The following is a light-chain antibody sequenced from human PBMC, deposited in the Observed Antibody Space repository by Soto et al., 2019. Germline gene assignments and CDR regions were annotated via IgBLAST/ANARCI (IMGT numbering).Light chain of an antibody. CDR1: QSTSRW. CDR2: DAS. V-gene: IGKV1-5*01. J-gene: IGKJ1*01. CDR3: QQYNTYWWT. Sequence: IQMTQSPSTLSASVGDIVTITCRTSQSTSRWLAWYQQKPGKAPKLLIFDASSLESGVPSRFSGRGSGTEFTLTISSLQPDDFATYYCQQYNTYWWTFGQGTKVDIK.